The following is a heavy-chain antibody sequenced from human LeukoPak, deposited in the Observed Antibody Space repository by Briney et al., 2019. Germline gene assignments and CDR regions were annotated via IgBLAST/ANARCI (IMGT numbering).Heavy chain of an antibody. CDR1: GFTFSDYY. CDR2: ISTSGTTI. Sequence: KPGGSLRLSCAASGFTFSDYYMSWIRQAPGKGLEWVSYISTSGTTIYYADSVKGRFSVSRDNAKNSLYLQMNSLRAEDTAVYYCASSHDYGDSGPFDYWGQGTLVTVSS. V-gene: IGHV3-11*04. CDR3: ASSHDYGDSGPFDY. J-gene: IGHJ4*02. D-gene: IGHD4-17*01.